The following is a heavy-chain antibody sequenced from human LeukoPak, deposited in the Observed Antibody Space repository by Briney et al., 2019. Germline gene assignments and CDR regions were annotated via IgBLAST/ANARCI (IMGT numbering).Heavy chain of an antibody. V-gene: IGHV1-2*06. Sequence: ASVKVSCKASGYTFTGYYMHWVRQAPGQGLEWMGRINPNIGGTDYAQNFQGRVTMTRDTSVSTAYLELSRLRSDDTAVYYCAIQSIVPRPGYWGQGTLVTVSS. CDR1: GYTFTGYY. CDR3: AIQSIVPRPGY. J-gene: IGHJ4*02. D-gene: IGHD6-6*01. CDR2: INPNIGGT.